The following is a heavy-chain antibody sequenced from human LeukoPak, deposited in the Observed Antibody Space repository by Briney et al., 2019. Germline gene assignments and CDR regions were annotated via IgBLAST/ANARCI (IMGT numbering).Heavy chain of an antibody. J-gene: IGHJ4*02. CDR1: GFTFSNAW. CDR3: TTSFDYGDYYFDY. V-gene: IGHV3-15*01. CDR2: IKSKTDGGTT. D-gene: IGHD4-17*01. Sequence: KAGGSLRLSCAASGFTFSNAWMSWVRQAPGKGLEWVGRIKSKTDGGTTDYAAPVKGRFTISRDDSKNTLYLQMNSLKTEDTAVYYCTTSFDYGDYYFDYWGQGTLVTVSS.